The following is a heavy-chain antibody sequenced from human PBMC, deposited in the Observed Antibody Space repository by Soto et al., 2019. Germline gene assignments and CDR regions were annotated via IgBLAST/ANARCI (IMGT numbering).Heavy chain of an antibody. Sequence: SETLSLTCTVSGGSISSYYWSWIRQPPGKGLEWIGYIYYSGSTNYNPSLKSRVTISVDTSKNQFSLKLSSVTAADTAVYYCARGIAAAYWGQGTLVTVSS. V-gene: IGHV4-59*01. D-gene: IGHD6-13*01. CDR3: ARGIAAAY. CDR1: GGSISSYY. J-gene: IGHJ4*02. CDR2: IYYSGST.